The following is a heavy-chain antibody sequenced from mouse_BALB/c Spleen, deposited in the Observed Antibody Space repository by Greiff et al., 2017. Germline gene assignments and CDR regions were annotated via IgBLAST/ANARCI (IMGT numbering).Heavy chain of an antibody. CDR1: GFSLTSYG. V-gene: IGHV2-2*02. Sequence: QVQLQQSGTGLVQPSQSLSITCTVSGFSLTSYGVHWVRQSPGKGLEWLGVIWSGGSTDYNAAFISRLSISKDNSKSQVFFKMNSLQANDTAIYYCARKGYGYDAGFAYWGQGTLVTVSA. CDR3: ARKGYGYDAGFAY. D-gene: IGHD2-2*01. CDR2: IWSGGST. J-gene: IGHJ3*01.